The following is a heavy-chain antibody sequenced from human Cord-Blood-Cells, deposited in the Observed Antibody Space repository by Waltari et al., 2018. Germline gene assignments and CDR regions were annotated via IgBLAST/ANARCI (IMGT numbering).Heavy chain of an antibody. CDR1: GYSISSGYY. Sequence: QVQLQESGPGLVKPSETLSLTCAVSGYSISSGYYWGWIRQPPGKGLEWIGSIYHSGSTYANPSLKSRVTRSVDTSKNQFSLKLSSVTAADTAVYYCARVWGSRYFDYWGQGTLVTVSS. V-gene: IGHV4-38-2*01. D-gene: IGHD7-27*01. CDR2: IYHSGST. J-gene: IGHJ4*02. CDR3: ARVWGSRYFDY.